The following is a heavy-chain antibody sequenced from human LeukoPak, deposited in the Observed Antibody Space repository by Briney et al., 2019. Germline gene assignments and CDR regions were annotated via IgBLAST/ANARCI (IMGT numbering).Heavy chain of an antibody. Sequence: GGSLRLSCAASGFTFSRYWMSWVRQAPGKGLEWVANIKQDGSEKYYVDSVKGRFTISRDNAKNSLYLQMNSLRAEDTAVYYCARGLAYDYVWGSYRIWPLDAFDIWGQGTMVTVSS. CDR2: IKQDGSEK. V-gene: IGHV3-7*01. CDR3: ARGLAYDYVWGSYRIWPLDAFDI. J-gene: IGHJ3*02. CDR1: GFTFSRYW. D-gene: IGHD3-16*02.